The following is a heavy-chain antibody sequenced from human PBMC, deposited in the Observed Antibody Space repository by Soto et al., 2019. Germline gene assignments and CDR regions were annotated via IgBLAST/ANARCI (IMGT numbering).Heavy chain of an antibody. CDR1: GGSISSYY. CDR3: ARGGIAAPPGQWLARGYYYYGMDV. CDR2: IYYSGST. D-gene: IGHD6-19*01. V-gene: IGHV4-59*01. Sequence: SETRSLTCTVSGGSISSYYWSWIRQPPGKGLEWIGYIYYSGSTNYNPSLKSRVTISVDTSKNQFSLKLSSVTAADTAVYYCARGGIAAPPGQWLARGYYYYGMDVWGQGTTVTVSS. J-gene: IGHJ6*02.